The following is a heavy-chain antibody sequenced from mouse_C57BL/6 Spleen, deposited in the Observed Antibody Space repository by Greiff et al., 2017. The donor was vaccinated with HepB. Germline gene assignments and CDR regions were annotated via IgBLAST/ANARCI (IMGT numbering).Heavy chain of an antibody. CDR1: GFTFSDYG. CDR2: ISSGSSTI. Sequence: DVQLVESGGGLVKPGGSLKLSCAASGFTFSDYGMHWVRQAPEKGLEWVAYISSGSSTIYYADTVKGRFTISRDNAKNTLFLQMTSLRSEDTAMYYCARVYYDYDWWFAYWGQGTLVTVSA. D-gene: IGHD2-4*01. V-gene: IGHV5-17*01. J-gene: IGHJ3*01. CDR3: ARVYYDYDWWFAY.